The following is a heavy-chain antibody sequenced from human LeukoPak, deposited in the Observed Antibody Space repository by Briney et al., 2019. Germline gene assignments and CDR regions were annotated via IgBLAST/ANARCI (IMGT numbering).Heavy chain of an antibody. CDR2: ISGSGGST. J-gene: IGHJ4*02. V-gene: IGHV3-23*01. CDR1: GFTFSSYA. CDR3: AKWDLGYCSSTSCSTFDY. Sequence: PGGSLRLSCAASGFTFSSYAMSWVRQAPGKGLEWVSAISGSGGSTYYADSVKGRFTISRDNSKNTLYLQMNSLRAEDTAVYYRAKWDLGYCSSTSCSTFDYWGQGTLVTVSS. D-gene: IGHD2-2*02.